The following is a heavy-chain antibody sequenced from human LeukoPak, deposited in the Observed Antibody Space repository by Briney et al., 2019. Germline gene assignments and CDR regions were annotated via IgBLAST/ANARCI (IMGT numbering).Heavy chain of an antibody. J-gene: IGHJ4*02. CDR3: ARVGSVVAAHFDY. Sequence: GGSLRLSCAASGFTVSSNYMSWVRQAPGKGLEWVPVIYSGGSTYYADSVKGRFTISRDNSKNTLYLQMNSLRAEDTAVYYCARVGSVVAAHFDYWGQGTLVTVSS. CDR1: GFTVSSNY. CDR2: IYSGGST. D-gene: IGHD2-15*01. V-gene: IGHV3-53*01.